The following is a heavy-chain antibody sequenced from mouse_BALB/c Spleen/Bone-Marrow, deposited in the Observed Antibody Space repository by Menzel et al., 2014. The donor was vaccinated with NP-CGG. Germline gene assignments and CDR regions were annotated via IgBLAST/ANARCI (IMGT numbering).Heavy chain of an antibody. Sequence: QLQESGPELVKPGASVKVSCKASGYSFTDYNMYWVKQSHGKSLEWIGYIGPYNGGTTYNQKFKGKATLTADESSSTAFMHLNSLTSEDSSVYYCTREHGWYFDVWGAGTTVTVSS. CDR2: IGPYNGGT. CDR3: TREHGWYFDV. V-gene: IGHV1S135*01. J-gene: IGHJ1*01. CDR1: GYSFTDYN.